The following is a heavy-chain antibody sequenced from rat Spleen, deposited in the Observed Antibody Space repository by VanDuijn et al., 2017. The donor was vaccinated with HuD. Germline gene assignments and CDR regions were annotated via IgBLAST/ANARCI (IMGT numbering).Heavy chain of an antibody. J-gene: IGHJ3*01. V-gene: IGHV3-3*01. D-gene: IGHD1-11*01. CDR1: GHSITSSYR. CDR2: INSAGST. CDR3: AISEGVHYNLPFAA. Sequence: EVQLQESGPGLVKPSQSLSLTCSVTGHSITSSYRWNWIRKFPGNRLEWMGYINSAGSTTYNPSLRSRISITRDTSKNQFFLQVNSVTADDTSNYYCAISEGVHYNLPFAAWGQGTLVTVSS.